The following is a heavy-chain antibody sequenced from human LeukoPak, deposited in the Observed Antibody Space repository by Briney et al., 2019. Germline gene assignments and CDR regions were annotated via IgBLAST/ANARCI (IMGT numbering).Heavy chain of an antibody. V-gene: IGHV3-20*01. CDR3: ARDIDGYTDGYWFDP. J-gene: IGHJ5*02. CDR1: GFTFDDYG. Sequence: GGSLRLSCAASGFTFDDYGMSWVRQAPGKGLEWVSGINWNGGSTGYADSVKGRFTISRDNAKNSPYLQMNSLRAEDTALYHCARDIDGYTDGYWFDPWGQGTLVTVSS. D-gene: IGHD5-24*01. CDR2: INWNGGST.